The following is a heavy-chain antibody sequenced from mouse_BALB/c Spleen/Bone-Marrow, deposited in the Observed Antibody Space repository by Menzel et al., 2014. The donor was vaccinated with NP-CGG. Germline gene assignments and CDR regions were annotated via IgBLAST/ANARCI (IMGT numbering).Heavy chain of an antibody. D-gene: IGHD2-12*01. CDR3: ARDYDYAMDY. Sequence: EVKLMESGGGLVKPGGSLKLSCAASGFTFSDYYMYWVRQTPEKRLEWVATISDGGSYTYYPDSVKGRFTISRDNAKNILYLQMSSLKSEDTAMYYCARDYDYAMDYWGQGTSVTVSS. CDR2: ISDGGSYT. CDR1: GFTFSDYY. J-gene: IGHJ4*01. V-gene: IGHV5-4*02.